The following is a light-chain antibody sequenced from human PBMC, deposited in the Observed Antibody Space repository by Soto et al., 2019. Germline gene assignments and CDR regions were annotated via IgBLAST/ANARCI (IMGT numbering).Light chain of an antibody. J-gene: IGKJ1*01. V-gene: IGKV1-5*03. CDR1: QTISSW. CDR3: QQYNSYLWT. CDR2: KAS. Sequence: DIQMTQAPATLSGSVGDRVTITCGASQTISSWLAWYQQKPGKAPKLLIYKASSLESGVPSRFSGSGSGTEFTLTISILQPGDFATYYCQQYNSYLWTFGQGTKVDIK.